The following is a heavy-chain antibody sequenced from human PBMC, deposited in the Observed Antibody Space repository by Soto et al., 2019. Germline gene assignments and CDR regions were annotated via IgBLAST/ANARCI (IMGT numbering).Heavy chain of an antibody. V-gene: IGHV4-34*01. CDR2: INHSGST. Sequence: ASETLSLTCAVYGGSFSGYYWSWIRQPPGKGLEWIGEINHSGSTNYNPSLKSRVTISVDTSKNQFSLKLSSVTAADTAVYYCARDGYCGGDCYHSDYWGQGTLVTVSS. J-gene: IGHJ4*02. CDR3: ARDGYCGGDCYHSDY. CDR1: GGSFSGYY. D-gene: IGHD2-21*02.